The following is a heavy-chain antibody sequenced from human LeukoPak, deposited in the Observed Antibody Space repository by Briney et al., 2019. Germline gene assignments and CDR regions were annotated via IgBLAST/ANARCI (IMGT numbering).Heavy chain of an antibody. Sequence: GGSLRLSCAASGLTFTTYEMNWVRQAQGKGLEWVSYISSGGNSIYYADSVKGRFTISRENAKNSLYLKMNSLRAGDTAVYYCAAVGRSSRPGYWGQGTLVTVSS. V-gene: IGHV3-48*03. CDR2: ISSGGNSI. D-gene: IGHD6-6*01. CDR1: GLTFTTYE. J-gene: IGHJ4*02. CDR3: AAVGRSSRPGY.